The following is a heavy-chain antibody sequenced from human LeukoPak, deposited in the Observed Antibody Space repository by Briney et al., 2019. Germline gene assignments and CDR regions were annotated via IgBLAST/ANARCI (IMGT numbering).Heavy chain of an antibody. Sequence: PGGSLRLSCSGSGFTFSGYAMGWVRQAPGKGLEWVSSISGSGGNTYYADSVEGRFTISRDNSESTLYLQMNSLRAEDTALYYCARGRGGDYVPSRFGSWGLGTLVTVSS. CDR1: GFTFSGYA. D-gene: IGHD4-17*01. V-gene: IGHV3-23*01. CDR3: ARGRGGDYVPSRFGS. CDR2: ISGSGGNT. J-gene: IGHJ4*02.